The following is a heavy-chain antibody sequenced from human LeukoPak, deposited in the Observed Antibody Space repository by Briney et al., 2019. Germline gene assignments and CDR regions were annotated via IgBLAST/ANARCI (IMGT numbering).Heavy chain of an antibody. J-gene: IGHJ5*02. CDR3: ARVGQQLVPYYNWFDP. V-gene: IGHV1-69*05. Sequence: SVKVSCKASGGTFSSYAISWVRQAPGQGLEWMGGIIPIFDTANYAQKFQGRVTITTDESTSTAYMELSSLRSEDTAVYYCARVGQQLVPYYNWFDPWGQGTLVTVSS. D-gene: IGHD6-13*01. CDR1: GGTFSSYA. CDR2: IIPIFDTA.